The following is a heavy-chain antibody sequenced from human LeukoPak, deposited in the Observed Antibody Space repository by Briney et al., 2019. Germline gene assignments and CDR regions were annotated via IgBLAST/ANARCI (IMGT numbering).Heavy chain of an antibody. D-gene: IGHD3/OR15-3a*01. CDR3: ARDQVDWLNSAFDI. Sequence: ASVKVSCKASGYTFTSYGISWVRQAPGQGLEWMGWISACNGNTNYAQKLQGRVTMTTDTSTSTAYMELRSLRSDDTAVYYCARDQVDWLNSAFDIWGQGTMVTVSS. CDR2: ISACNGNT. V-gene: IGHV1-18*01. CDR1: GYTFTSYG. J-gene: IGHJ3*02.